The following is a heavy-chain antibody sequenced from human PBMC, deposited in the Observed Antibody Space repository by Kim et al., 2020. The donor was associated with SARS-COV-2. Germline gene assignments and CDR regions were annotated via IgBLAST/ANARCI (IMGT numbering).Heavy chain of an antibody. V-gene: IGHV3-7*01. CDR3: ARDVSHGCFDY. Sequence: GGSLRLSCAASGFTFRSNWMSWVRQAPGKGLEWVANINADGSQKNYVDSVKGRFTISRDNAETSVFLQMNALRAEDTAVYYCARDVSHGCFDYWGQGTLVTASP. J-gene: IGHJ4*02. CDR1: GFTFRSNW. D-gene: IGHD3-10*01. CDR2: INADGSQK.